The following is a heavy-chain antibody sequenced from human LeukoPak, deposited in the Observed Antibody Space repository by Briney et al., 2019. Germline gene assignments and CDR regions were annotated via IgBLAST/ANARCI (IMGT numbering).Heavy chain of an antibody. CDR2: ITASGTAM. D-gene: IGHD1-26*01. J-gene: IGHJ4*02. Sequence: GGSLRLSCAASGFTFSSYAMSWVRQAPGKGLEWVSHITASGTAMFYADSVKGRFTISRDNAKNSLYLQMNSLRDEDTAVYYCASSGSYRFDYWGQGTLVTVSS. V-gene: IGHV3-48*02. CDR3: ASSGSYRFDY. CDR1: GFTFSSYA.